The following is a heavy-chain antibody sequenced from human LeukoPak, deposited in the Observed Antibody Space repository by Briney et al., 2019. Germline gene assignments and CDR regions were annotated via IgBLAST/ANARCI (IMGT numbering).Heavy chain of an antibody. D-gene: IGHD3-10*01. CDR3: ARIYGSGSNMDY. Sequence: SETLSLTCTVSGGSISSYYWGWIRQPPGQGLEWIGYIYYSGSTNYNPSLKSRVTTSVDTSKNQFSLKRSSVTAADTAVYYCARIYGSGSNMDYWGQGTLVTVSS. J-gene: IGHJ4*01. V-gene: IGHV4-59*08. CDR1: GGSISSYY. CDR2: IYYSGST.